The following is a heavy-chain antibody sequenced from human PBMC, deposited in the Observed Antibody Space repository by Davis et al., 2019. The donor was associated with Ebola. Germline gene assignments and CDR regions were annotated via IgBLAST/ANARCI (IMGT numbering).Heavy chain of an antibody. D-gene: IGHD5-12*01. CDR1: GYTFTNYY. CDR2: INPNDGRT. V-gene: IGHV1-46*03. Sequence: ASVQVSCKASGYTFTNYYMHWVRQAPGQGLEWMGMINPNDGRTIYAQKFQGRVTVTRATSTSTVYMDLSSLRSEDTALYYCTTPGGQESGYDVFDIWGQGTMVTVSS. CDR3: TTPGGQESGYDVFDI. J-gene: IGHJ3*02.